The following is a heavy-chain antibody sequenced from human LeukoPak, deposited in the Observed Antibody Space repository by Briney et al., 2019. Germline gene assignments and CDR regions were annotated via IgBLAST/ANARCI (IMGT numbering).Heavy chain of an antibody. CDR1: GGSISDNY. Sequence: SETLSLTCTVSGGSISDNYWSWIRRPPGKGLEWIGYAYYSGHTNYNSSLKSRVTMSLDTSKSQFSLRLSSVTAADTAVYFCARHPFATPFDYWGPGTLVTVSS. V-gene: IGHV4-59*08. J-gene: IGHJ4*02. CDR3: ARHPFATPFDY. D-gene: IGHD2-15*01. CDR2: AYYSGHT.